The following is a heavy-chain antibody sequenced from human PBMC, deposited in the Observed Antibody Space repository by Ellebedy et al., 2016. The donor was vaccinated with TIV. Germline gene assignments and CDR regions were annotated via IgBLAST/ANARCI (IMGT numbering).Heavy chain of an antibody. D-gene: IGHD3-9*01. CDR3: ARDILTGYSEEY. J-gene: IGHJ4*02. CDR2: IYYSGST. V-gene: IGHV4-59*01. CDR1: GGSISSYY. Sequence: SETLSLXXTVSGGSISSYYWSWIRQPPGKGLEWIGYIYYSGSTNYNPSLKSRVTISVDTSKNQFSLKLSSVTAADTAVYYCARDILTGYSEEYWGQGTLVTVSS.